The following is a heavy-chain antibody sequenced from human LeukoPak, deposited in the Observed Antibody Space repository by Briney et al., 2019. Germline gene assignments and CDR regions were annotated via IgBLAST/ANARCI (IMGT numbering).Heavy chain of an antibody. CDR2: ISWNSGSI. CDR1: GFTFDEYA. V-gene: IGHV3-9*01. D-gene: IGHD5-24*01. CDR3: AKAGTRDGYNPGEN. J-gene: IGHJ4*02. Sequence: GRSLRLSCAASGFTFDEYAMHRVRQAPGKGLEWVSGISWNSGSIGYADSVKGRFTISRDNAKKSLYLQMNSLGAEDTALYYCAKAGTRDGYNPGENWGQGTLVPVSS.